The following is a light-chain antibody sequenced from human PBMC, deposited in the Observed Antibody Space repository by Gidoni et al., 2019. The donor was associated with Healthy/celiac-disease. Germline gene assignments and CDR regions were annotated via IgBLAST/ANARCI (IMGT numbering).Light chain of an antibody. CDR3: QQLNSYPS. CDR1: QRINSY. CDR2: AAS. Sequence: DIQLTPSPSFLSASVGDRVTITCRASQRINSYLAWYQQKPGKAPKLLIYAASTLQSGVPSRFSGSGSGTEFTLTISSQQPEDFATYYCQQLNSYPSFGPGTKVDIK. J-gene: IGKJ3*01. V-gene: IGKV1-9*01.